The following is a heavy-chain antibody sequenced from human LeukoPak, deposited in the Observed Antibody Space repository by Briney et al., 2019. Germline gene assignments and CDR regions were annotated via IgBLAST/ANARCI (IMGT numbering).Heavy chain of an antibody. CDR2: IIPIFGTA. V-gene: IGHV1-69*13. J-gene: IGHJ5*02. CDR3: AREYSSSSGWWFDP. D-gene: IGHD6-6*01. CDR1: GGTSSSYA. Sequence: SVKVSCKASGGTSSSYAISWVRQAPGQGLEWMGGIIPIFGTANYAQKFQGRVTITADESTSTAYMELSSLRSEDTAVYYCAREYSSSSGWWFDPWGQGTLVTVSS.